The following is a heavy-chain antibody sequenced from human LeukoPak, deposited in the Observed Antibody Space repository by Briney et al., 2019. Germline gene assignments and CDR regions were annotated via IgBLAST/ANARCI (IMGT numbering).Heavy chain of an antibody. CDR2: INWNGGST. D-gene: IGHD6-19*01. CDR3: ARGRGVAGSLGYFDY. CDR1: GFTFDDYG. Sequence: PGGSLRLSCAASGFTFDDYGMSWVRQAPGKGLDWVSGINWNGGSTGYADSVKGRFTISRDNAKNSLYLQMNSLRAEDTALYYCARGRGVAGSLGYFDYWGQGTLVTVSS. J-gene: IGHJ4*02. V-gene: IGHV3-20*04.